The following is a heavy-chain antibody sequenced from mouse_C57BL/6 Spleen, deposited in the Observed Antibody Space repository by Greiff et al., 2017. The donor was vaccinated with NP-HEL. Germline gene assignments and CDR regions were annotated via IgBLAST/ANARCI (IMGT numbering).Heavy chain of an antibody. CDR1: GFTFSDYG. J-gene: IGHJ1*03. Sequence: EVKLVESGGGLVKPGGSLKLSCAASGFTFSDYGMHWVRQAPGKGLEWVAYISSGCSTINYDDTVKGRFTIARDNAKNTLFLQMTSLRSEDTAMYYCAGPYGSSSGSYWDFDVWGTGTTVTVSS. V-gene: IGHV5-17*01. D-gene: IGHD1-1*01. CDR3: AGPYGSSSGSYWDFDV. CDR2: ISSGCSTI.